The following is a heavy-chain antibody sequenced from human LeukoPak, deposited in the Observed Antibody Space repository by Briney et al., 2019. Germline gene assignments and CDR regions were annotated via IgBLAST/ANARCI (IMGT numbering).Heavy chain of an antibody. CDR2: IYYSGST. CDR1: GGSISSSSYY. CDR3: AKQNVVVPAAMRDYYYMDV. J-gene: IGHJ6*03. Sequence: PSETLSLTCTVSGGSISSSSYYWGWIRQPPGKGLEWIGSIYYSGSTYYNPSLKRRVTISVDTSKNQFSLKLCSVTAADTAVYYCAKQNVVVPAAMRDYYYMDVWGKGTTVTVSS. D-gene: IGHD2-2*01. V-gene: IGHV4-39*01.